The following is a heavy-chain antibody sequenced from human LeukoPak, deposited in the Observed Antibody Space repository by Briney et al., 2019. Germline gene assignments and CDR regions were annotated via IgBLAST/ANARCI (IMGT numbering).Heavy chain of an antibody. CDR1: GYTFTSYA. J-gene: IGHJ3*02. Sequence: APVKVSCKASGYTFTSYAMNWVRQAPGQGLEWMGWINTNTGNPTYAQGFTGRFVFSLDTSVSTAYLQISSLKAEDTAVYYCASKSRYSSSWYGYAFDIWGQGTMVTVSS. CDR3: ASKSRYSSSWYGYAFDI. CDR2: INTNTGNP. V-gene: IGHV7-4-1*02. D-gene: IGHD6-13*01.